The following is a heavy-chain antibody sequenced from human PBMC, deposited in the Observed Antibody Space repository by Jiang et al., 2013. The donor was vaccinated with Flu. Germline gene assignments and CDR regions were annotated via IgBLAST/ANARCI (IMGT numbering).Heavy chain of an antibody. CDR3: AKEGRLGMATTYYFDY. V-gene: IGHV1-3*01. CDR2: INVDNGNT. D-gene: IGHD5-24*01. J-gene: IGHJ4*02. CDR1: GYTFTSSA. Sequence: SGAEVKKPGASVKISCKASGYTFTSSAVHWVRQAPGQGLEWMGWINVDNGNTQYSQKLHGRVTFIRDTSASTAYMELSSLTFEDTAVYYCAKEGRLGMATTYYFDYWGQGTLVTVSS.